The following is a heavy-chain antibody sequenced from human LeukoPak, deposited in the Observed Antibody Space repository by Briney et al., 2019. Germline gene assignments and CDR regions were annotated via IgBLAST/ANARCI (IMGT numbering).Heavy chain of an antibody. V-gene: IGHV4-34*01. Sequence: SETLSLTCAVYGGSFSGYYWSWIRQPPGKGLEWIGEINHSGSTNYNPSLKRRVTISVDTSKNQFSLKLSSVTAADTAVYYCARGRGPSGTEDYWGQGTLVAVSS. CDR2: INHSGST. CDR1: GGSFSGYY. J-gene: IGHJ4*02. D-gene: IGHD6-13*01. CDR3: ARGRGPSGTEDY.